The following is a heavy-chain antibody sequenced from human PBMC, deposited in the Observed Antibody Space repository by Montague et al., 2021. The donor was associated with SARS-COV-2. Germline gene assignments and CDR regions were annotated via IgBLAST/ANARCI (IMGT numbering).Heavy chain of an antibody. Sequence: SLRLSCAASGFTFDDYAMHWVRQAPGKGLEWVSRISWNSDSIGYADSVKGRFTISRDNAKNSLYLQMNSLRAEDTALYYCAEALGVFGELFSGDAFDIWGQGTMVTVSS. CDR1: GFTFDDYA. CDR3: AEALGVFGELFSGDAFDI. J-gene: IGHJ3*02. D-gene: IGHD3-10*01. V-gene: IGHV3-9*01. CDR2: ISWNSDSI.